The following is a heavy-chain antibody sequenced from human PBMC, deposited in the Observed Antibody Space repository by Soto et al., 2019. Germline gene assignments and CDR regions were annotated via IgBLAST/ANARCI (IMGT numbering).Heavy chain of an antibody. CDR1: GGSISSYY. CDR3: ARIPVTMVRGVARYGLDV. J-gene: IGHJ6*02. D-gene: IGHD3-10*01. Sequence: QVQLQESGPGLVKPSETLSLTCTVSGGSISSYYWSWIRQPPGTGLVWIGYIYYSGSTNYNPSLKIRLTIPVDTSKNQISLKQSSVTAPDTAVYYCARIPVTMVRGVARYGLDVWGQGTTVTASS. CDR2: IYYSGST. V-gene: IGHV4-59*01.